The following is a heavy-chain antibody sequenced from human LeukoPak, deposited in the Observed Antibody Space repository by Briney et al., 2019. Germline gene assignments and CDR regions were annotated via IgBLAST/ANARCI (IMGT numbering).Heavy chain of an antibody. J-gene: IGHJ4*02. Sequence: GGSVRLSCAASGFTFSSYAMHWVRQAPGKGLEWVAVISYDGSNKYYADSVKGRFTISRDNSKNTLYLQMNSLRAEDTAVYYCARGPYSSTWNTVDYWGQGTLVTVSS. D-gene: IGHD6-13*01. CDR1: GFTFSSYA. V-gene: IGHV3-30-3*01. CDR2: ISYDGSNK. CDR3: ARGPYSSTWNTVDY.